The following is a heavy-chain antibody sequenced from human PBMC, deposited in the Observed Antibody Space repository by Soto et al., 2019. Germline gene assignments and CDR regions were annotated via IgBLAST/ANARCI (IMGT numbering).Heavy chain of an antibody. CDR1: GYSISSSNC. Sequence: QVQLQESGPGLVKPSDTLSLTCAVSGYSISSSNCWGWIRQPPGKGLEWIGYIYYSGPTYYNPSLKSRVTMSVDTSKNQFYLKLTSVTAVDTAVYYCARREIQGPIDYWGQGTLVTVSS. CDR3: ARREIQGPIDY. D-gene: IGHD1-26*01. V-gene: IGHV4-28*01. CDR2: IYYSGPT. J-gene: IGHJ4*02.